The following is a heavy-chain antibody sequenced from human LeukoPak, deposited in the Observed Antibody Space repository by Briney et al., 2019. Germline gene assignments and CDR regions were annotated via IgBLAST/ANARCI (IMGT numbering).Heavy chain of an antibody. J-gene: IGHJ4*02. CDR2: FDPEQPAT. Sequence: ASVKVSCKVSGNSVSDLNIQWVRQAPGKGLECMGGFDPEQPATVYAEKFQGRVTMTRNTSISTAYMELSSLRSEDTAVYYCARGTVDTAMDGYWGQGTLVTVSS. D-gene: IGHD5-18*01. V-gene: IGHV1-24*01. CDR1: GNSVSDLN. CDR3: ARGTVDTAMDGY.